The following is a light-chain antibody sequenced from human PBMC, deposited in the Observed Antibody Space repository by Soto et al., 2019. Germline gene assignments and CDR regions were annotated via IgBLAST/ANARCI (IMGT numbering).Light chain of an antibody. Sequence: EVVMTKSPGTLSLSPGDRATLSCRASQSVSSSSLAWYQQKPGQAPRLLIYHTSSRATGIPDRFSGSGSGTDLTLTISRLEPEDFAVYYCQQYGTSPPYTFGQGTKVEIK. CDR2: HTS. V-gene: IGKV3-20*01. CDR1: QSVSSSS. CDR3: QQYGTSPPYT. J-gene: IGKJ2*01.